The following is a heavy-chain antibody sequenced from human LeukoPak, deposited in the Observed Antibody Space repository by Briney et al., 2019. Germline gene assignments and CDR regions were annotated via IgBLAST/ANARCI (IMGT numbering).Heavy chain of an antibody. CDR2: ISGGGDYT. D-gene: IGHD2-21*02. V-gene: IGHV3-23*01. J-gene: IGHJ4*02. CDR1: GFTFSSYA. Sequence: PGGSLRLSCEASGFTFSSYAMSWVRQAPGKGLEWISAISGGGDYTDYADSVKGRSTISRDNSKSTLYLEMKSLRADDTAVYYCAKDRRVATGYYFDYWGQGTLVTVSS. CDR3: AKDRRVATGYYFDY.